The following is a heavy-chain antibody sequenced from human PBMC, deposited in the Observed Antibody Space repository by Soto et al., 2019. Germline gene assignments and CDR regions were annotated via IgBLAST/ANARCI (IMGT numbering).Heavy chain of an antibody. CDR2: VHFSGTT. V-gene: IGHV4-61*03. Sequence: QVQLQESGPGLVKPSETLSLTCSVSDGSVRNGMYYWSWVRQPPGKGLEWLGNVHFSGTTIYNPSLMGRVTLAVDMSKNHVFLELTSATAADTVIYYCARGGGVGVAGSAAFDMWGQGTLVTVSS. CDR1: DGSVRNGMYY. J-gene: IGHJ3*02. D-gene: IGHD3-3*01. CDR3: ARGGGVGVAGSAAFDM.